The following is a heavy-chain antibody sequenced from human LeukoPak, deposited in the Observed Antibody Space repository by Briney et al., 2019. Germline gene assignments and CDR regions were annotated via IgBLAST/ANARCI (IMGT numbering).Heavy chain of an antibody. CDR3: AKDRTVGASYWYFDL. D-gene: IGHD1-26*01. J-gene: IGHJ2*01. CDR2: IGSSGSGGNT. V-gene: IGHV3-23*01. CDR1: GVTLSNYA. Sequence: GGSLRLSCVASGVTLSNYAMSWARQAPGKGLEWVSGIGSSGSGGNTYYADSVKGRFTISRDSSRNTLFLHMNTLRAEDTAIYYCAKDRTVGASYWYFDLWGRGTLVTVSS.